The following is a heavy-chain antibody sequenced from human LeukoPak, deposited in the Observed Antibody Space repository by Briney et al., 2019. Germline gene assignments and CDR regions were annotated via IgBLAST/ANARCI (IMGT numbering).Heavy chain of an antibody. CDR3: ARDRSHYGDYGFAWFDP. V-gene: IGHV4-38-2*02. Sequence: SETLSLTCTVSGYSISSGYYWGWIRQPPGKGLEWIGSIYHSGSTYYNPSLKSRVTISVDTSKNQFSLKLSFETAADMAVYYCARDRSHYGDYGFAWFDPWGQGTLVIVSS. CDR1: GYSISSGYY. CDR2: IYHSGST. D-gene: IGHD4-17*01. J-gene: IGHJ5*02.